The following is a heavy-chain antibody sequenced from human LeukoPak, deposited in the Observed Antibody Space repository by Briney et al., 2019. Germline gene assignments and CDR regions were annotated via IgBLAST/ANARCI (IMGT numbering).Heavy chain of an antibody. J-gene: IGHJ4*02. D-gene: IGHD6-19*01. Sequence: GGSLRLSCAASGFTFSSYWMSWVRQAPGKGLEWVANIKQDGSEKYYVDSVRGRFTISRDNAKNSLYLQMNSLRAEDTAVYYCARIRRGWSQNWDYWGQGALVTVSS. V-gene: IGHV3-7*01. CDR2: IKQDGSEK. CDR3: ARIRRGWSQNWDY. CDR1: GFTFSSYW.